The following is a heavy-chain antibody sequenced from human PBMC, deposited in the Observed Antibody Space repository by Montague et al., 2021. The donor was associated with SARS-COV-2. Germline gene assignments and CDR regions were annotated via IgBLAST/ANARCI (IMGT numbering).Heavy chain of an antibody. CDR1: GGSISSYY. J-gene: IGHJ4*02. Sequence: SETLSLTCTVSGGSISSYYWSWIRQPPGKGLEWIGYINHSGSTNYNPSHKSRVTISLDTSKNQFSLNLKSVTAADTAVYYCAGGSGGPEAFDIWGQGTLVTVSS. D-gene: IGHD2-15*01. V-gene: IGHV4-59*01. CDR2: INHSGST. CDR3: AGGSGGPEAFDI.